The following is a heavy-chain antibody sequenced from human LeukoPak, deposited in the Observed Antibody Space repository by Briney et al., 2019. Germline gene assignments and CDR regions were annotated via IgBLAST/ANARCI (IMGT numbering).Heavy chain of an antibody. Sequence: PGGSLRLSCAASGFTLSSYSMNWVRQAPGKGLEWVSSISSSSSYIYYADSVKGRFTISRDNAKNSLYLQMNSLRAEDTAVYYCARAGYGSGSYLHDYWGQGTLVTVSS. J-gene: IGHJ4*02. CDR2: ISSSSSYI. CDR1: GFTLSSYS. D-gene: IGHD3-10*01. CDR3: ARAGYGSGSYLHDY. V-gene: IGHV3-21*01.